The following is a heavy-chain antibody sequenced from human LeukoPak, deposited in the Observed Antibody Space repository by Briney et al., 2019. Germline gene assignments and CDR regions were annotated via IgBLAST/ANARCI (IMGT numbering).Heavy chain of an antibody. J-gene: IGHJ4*02. CDR2: SGSGGST. CDR1: GFTFRSYA. Sequence: GGSLRLSCAASGFTFRSYAMSWVRQAPGKGLEWVSGSGSGGSTHYSDSVKGRLTISTDNSKNTLYLQMNSLRAEDTAVYYCAKDFWSVYYPNYWGQGTLVTVSS. CDR3: AKDFWSVYYPNY. D-gene: IGHD3-3*01. V-gene: IGHV3-23*01.